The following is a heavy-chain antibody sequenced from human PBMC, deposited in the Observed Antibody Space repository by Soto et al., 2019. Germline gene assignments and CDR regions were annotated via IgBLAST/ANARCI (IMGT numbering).Heavy chain of an antibody. J-gene: IGHJ4*02. CDR1: GYTFTGYY. CDR3: ARALPLWDFWSGYSYYFDY. V-gene: IGHV1-2*04. D-gene: IGHD3-3*01. CDR2: INPNSGGT. Sequence: ASVKVSCKASGYTFTGYYMHWVRQAPGQGLEWMGWINPNSGGTNYAQKFQGWVTMTRDTSISTAYMELSRLRSDDTAVYYCARALPLWDFWSGYSYYFDYWGQGTLVTVSS.